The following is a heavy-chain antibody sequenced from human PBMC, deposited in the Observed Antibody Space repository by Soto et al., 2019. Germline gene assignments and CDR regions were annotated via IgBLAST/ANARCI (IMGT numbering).Heavy chain of an antibody. V-gene: IGHV4-31*03. Sequence: QVQLQESGPGLVKPSQTLSLTCTVSGGSISSGGYYWSWIRQHPGKGLEWIGYIYYSGSTYYNPSRKSRVTISVDTSKNQFSLKLSSVTAADTAVYYCARDRGRHSSSWKYNWFDPWGQGTLVTVSS. D-gene: IGHD6-13*01. J-gene: IGHJ5*02. CDR3: ARDRGRHSSSWKYNWFDP. CDR1: GGSISSGGYY. CDR2: IYYSGST.